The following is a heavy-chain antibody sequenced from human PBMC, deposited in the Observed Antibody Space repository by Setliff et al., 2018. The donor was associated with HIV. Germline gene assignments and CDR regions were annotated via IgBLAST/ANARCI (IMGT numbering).Heavy chain of an antibody. V-gene: IGHV3-53*01. J-gene: IGHJ4*02. Sequence: GGSLRLSCAASGFTVSSNSMRWVRQAPGKGLEWVSVVYSVGITYYTDSVKGRFTISRDNSKNTLYLQMNSLRAEDTAVYYCARVFGPFDYWGQGTLVTVSS. CDR3: ARVFGPFDY. CDR2: VYSVGIT. CDR1: GFTVSSNS. D-gene: IGHD3-10*02.